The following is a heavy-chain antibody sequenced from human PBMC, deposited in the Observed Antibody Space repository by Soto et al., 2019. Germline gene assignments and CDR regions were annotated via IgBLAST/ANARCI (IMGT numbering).Heavy chain of an antibody. Sequence: QLQLQESGPGLVKPSETLSLTCTVSGGSISSSSYYWGWIRQPPGKGLEWIGSIYYSGSTYYNPSLKSRVTISVDTSKNQFSLKLSSVTAADTAVYYCARHVIGGYGDFPFDYWGQGTLVTVSS. CDR3: ARHVIGGYGDFPFDY. CDR1: GGSISSSSYY. CDR2: IYYSGST. D-gene: IGHD4-17*01. J-gene: IGHJ4*02. V-gene: IGHV4-39*01.